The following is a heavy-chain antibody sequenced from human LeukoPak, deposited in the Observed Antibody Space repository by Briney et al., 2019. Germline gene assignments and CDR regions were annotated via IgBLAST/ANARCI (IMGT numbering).Heavy chain of an antibody. D-gene: IGHD3-16*01. CDR1: GFTFRSDW. CDR2: INPDGSAT. J-gene: IGHJ6*02. Sequence: GGSLRLACAASGFTFRSDWMSWVRQSPEKGLEWAANINPDGSATYYVDSVKGRFTISRDNAKNSLYLQMSNLRAEDTAVYFCARGGGLDVWGQGATVTVSS. CDR3: ARGGGLDV. V-gene: IGHV3-7*03.